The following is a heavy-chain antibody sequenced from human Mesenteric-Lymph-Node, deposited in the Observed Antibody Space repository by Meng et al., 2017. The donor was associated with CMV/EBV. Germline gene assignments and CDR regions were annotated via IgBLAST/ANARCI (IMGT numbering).Heavy chain of an antibody. CDR3: ARLIAAAGYFDY. V-gene: IGHV3-33*01. J-gene: IGHJ4*02. Sequence: CGESGMTLRSYGVQGVRQAPGKGLEWVEVKWYDGSNEYYADSVEGRFTISRNNSKNTLYLQMNSLRAEDTAVYYCARLIAAAGYFDYWGQGTLVTVSS. CDR1: GMTLRSYG. CDR2: KWYDGSNE. D-gene: IGHD6-13*01.